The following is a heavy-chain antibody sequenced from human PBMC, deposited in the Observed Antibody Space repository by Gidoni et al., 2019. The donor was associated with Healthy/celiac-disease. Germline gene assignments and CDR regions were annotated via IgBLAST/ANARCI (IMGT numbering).Heavy chain of an antibody. CDR3: ARKSSGYYYNYYYGMDV. CDR1: GGTFSSYA. CDR2: IIPIFGTA. Sequence: QVQLVQSGAEVKKPGSSVKVSCKASGGTFSSYAISWVRQAPGQGLEWMGGIIPIFGTANYAQKFQGRVTITADESTSTAYMELSSLRSEDTAVYYCARKSSGYYYNYYYGMDVWGQGTTVTVSS. V-gene: IGHV1-69*01. D-gene: IGHD3-22*01. J-gene: IGHJ6*02.